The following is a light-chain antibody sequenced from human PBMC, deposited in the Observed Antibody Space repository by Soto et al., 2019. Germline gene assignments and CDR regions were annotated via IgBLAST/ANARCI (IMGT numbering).Light chain of an antibody. V-gene: IGKV3-20*01. CDR3: QQYVTWPLT. J-gene: IGKJ4*01. CDR2: GTS. Sequence: EIVLTQSPGTLSLPPGERATLSCRASQSVSSSHFAWYQQKLGQGPRLLIYGTSNRATGIPDRFSGSGSGTDFTLTISRLEPEDIAVYYCQQYVTWPLTFGGGTK. CDR1: QSVSSSH.